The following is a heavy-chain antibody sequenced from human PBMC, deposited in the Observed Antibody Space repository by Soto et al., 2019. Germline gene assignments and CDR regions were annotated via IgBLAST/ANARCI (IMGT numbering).Heavy chain of an antibody. CDR3: ARVPFPSADSDGYYLDY. D-gene: IGHD3-22*01. Sequence: QVHLVQSGAEMKKPGASVKVSCKTSGYTFSTYGISWVRQAPGQALEWMGWISAFNGKTSYAQNLQGRVTVTTDTSTSTAYMELRSLNSDDTAVYYCARVPFPSADSDGYYLDYWGQGTQVTVSS. CDR2: ISAFNGKT. J-gene: IGHJ4*02. V-gene: IGHV1-18*01. CDR1: GYTFSTYG.